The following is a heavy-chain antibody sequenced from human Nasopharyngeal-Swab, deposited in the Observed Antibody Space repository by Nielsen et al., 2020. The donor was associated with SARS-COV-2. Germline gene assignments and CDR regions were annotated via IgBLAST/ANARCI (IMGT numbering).Heavy chain of an antibody. D-gene: IGHD6-13*01. J-gene: IGHJ6*02. CDR3: ARDGRGAHSSSWYIDYYYGMDV. V-gene: IGHV3-7*01. Sequence: GESLKISCAASGFTFSSYWMSWVRQAPGEGLERVANIKQDGSKKYYVDSVKGRFTISRDNAKNSLYLQMNSLRAEDTAVYYCARDGRGAHSSSWYIDYYYGMDVWGQGTTVTVSS. CDR2: IKQDGSKK. CDR1: GFTFSSYW.